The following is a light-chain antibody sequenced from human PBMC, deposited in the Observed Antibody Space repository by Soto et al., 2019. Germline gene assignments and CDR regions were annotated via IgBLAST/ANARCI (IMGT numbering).Light chain of an antibody. J-gene: IGKJ4*01. CDR1: HSVTNNY. CDR2: EAY. V-gene: IGKV3-20*01. Sequence: IVVTQSPGTLSLSPGERATLYCRASHSVTNNYVAWHQQKPGQAPRLLIYEAYTRATGISDRFSGGGSGTDFTLTISRLEPEDFAVYYCQQYGGPPLTFGGGTRLEIK. CDR3: QQYGGPPLT.